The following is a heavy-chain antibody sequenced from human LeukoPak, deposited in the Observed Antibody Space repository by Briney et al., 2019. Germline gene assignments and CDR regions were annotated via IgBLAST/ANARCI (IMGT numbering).Heavy chain of an antibody. D-gene: IGHD6-19*01. Sequence: SETLSLTCTVSGGSISSSSYYWGWIRQPPGKGLEWLGSIYYSGSTYYNPSLKSQVTISVDTSKNQFSLKLSSVTAADTAVYYCARGYSSGWYGTDFDYWGQGTLVTVSS. V-gene: IGHV4-39*01. CDR2: IYYSGST. CDR1: GGSISSSSYY. CDR3: ARGYSSGWYGTDFDY. J-gene: IGHJ4*02.